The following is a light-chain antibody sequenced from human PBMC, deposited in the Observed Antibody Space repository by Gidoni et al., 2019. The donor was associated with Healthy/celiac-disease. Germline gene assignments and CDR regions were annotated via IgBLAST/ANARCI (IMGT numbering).Light chain of an antibody. Sequence: DIQMTPPPSSPSASVGDRVTITCQARKDISNYLNWYQQKAGKAPKLLIYDATNLETGVPSRFSGSGSGKDFTFTISSLQPEDIAKYYCQRYNTLPTFGQGTRLEIK. J-gene: IGKJ5*01. CDR1: KDISNY. V-gene: IGKV1-33*01. CDR2: DAT. CDR3: QRYNTLPT.